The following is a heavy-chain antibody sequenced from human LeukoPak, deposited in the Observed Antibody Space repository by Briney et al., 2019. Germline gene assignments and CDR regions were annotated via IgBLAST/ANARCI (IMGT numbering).Heavy chain of an antibody. CDR3: ARGDGDYGIDI. CDR1: GGSNSTYY. D-gene: IGHD4-17*01. J-gene: IGHJ3*02. V-gene: IGHV4-59*01. Sequence: PSETLSLXCTVSGGSNSTYYWSWIRLPPGKGLEWIGYVYYSGSTNYKPSLKSRVTISVDTSKNHFSLKLSSVTAADTAVYYCARGDGDYGIDIWGQGTLVTVSS. CDR2: VYYSGST.